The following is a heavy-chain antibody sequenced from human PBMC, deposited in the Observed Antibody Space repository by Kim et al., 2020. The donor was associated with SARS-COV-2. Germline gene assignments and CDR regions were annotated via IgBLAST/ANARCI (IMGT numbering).Heavy chain of an antibody. J-gene: IGHJ6*02. D-gene: IGHD3-10*01. V-gene: IGHV3-74*01. CDR3: TRDSYYYDSGSYYYHGMDV. CDR1: GFTFNIYW. CDR2: INSDGSSR. Sequence: GGSLRLSCVASGFTFNIYWMHWVRQTPGKGLVWVSRINSDGSSRSYADSVKGRFTISRDNTKNTLYLQMNSLRAEDTAVYYCTRDSYYYDSGSYYYHGMDVWGQGTTVTVSS.